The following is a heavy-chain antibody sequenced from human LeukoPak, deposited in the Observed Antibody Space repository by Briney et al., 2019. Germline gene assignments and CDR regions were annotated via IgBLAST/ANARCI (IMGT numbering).Heavy chain of an antibody. D-gene: IGHD1-26*01. CDR1: GASISTDY. J-gene: IGHJ5*02. Sequence: SETLSLTCSVSGASISTDYWSWVRQPAGKGLEWIGRIYTGGTAKYNSSLKSRVTILVDRSKNQFSLKATSVTAADTAVYYCARVIAGAAGFWHDPWGRGTLVTVSA. CDR3: ARVIAGAAGFWHDP. CDR2: IYTGGTA. V-gene: IGHV4-4*07.